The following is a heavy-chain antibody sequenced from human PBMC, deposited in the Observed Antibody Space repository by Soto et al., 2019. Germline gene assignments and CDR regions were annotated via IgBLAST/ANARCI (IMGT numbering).Heavy chain of an antibody. D-gene: IGHD3-16*01. CDR3: ALSWGTQVGAFDI. V-gene: IGHV2-26*01. CDR2: IFSNDEK. Sequence: KESGPVLVKPTETLTLTCTVSGFSLSNARMGVSWIRQPPGKALEWLAHIFSNDEKSHSTSLKSRLTISKDTSKSQVVLTMTNMDPVDTATYYCALSWGTQVGAFDIWGQGTMVTVSS. J-gene: IGHJ3*02. CDR1: GFSLSNARMG.